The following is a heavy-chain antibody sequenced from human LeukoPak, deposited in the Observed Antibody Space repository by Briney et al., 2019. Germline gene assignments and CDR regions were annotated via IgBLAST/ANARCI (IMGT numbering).Heavy chain of an antibody. V-gene: IGHV3-30-3*01. D-gene: IGHD6-19*01. J-gene: IGHJ4*02. CDR3: ARDSIAVAGTFDY. Sequence: GGSLRLSCAASGFTFSSYAMHWVRQAPDKGLEWVAVISYDGSNKYYADSVKGRFTISRDNAKNSLYLQMNSLRAEDTAVYYCARDSIAVAGTFDYWGQGTLVTVSS. CDR1: GFTFSSYA. CDR2: ISYDGSNK.